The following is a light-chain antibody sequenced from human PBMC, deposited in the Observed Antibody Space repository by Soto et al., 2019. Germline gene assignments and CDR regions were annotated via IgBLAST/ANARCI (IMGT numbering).Light chain of an antibody. V-gene: IGKV3-11*01. CDR3: QQRSNRPPEAFT. CDR2: DAS. Sequence: EIVLTQSPATLSLSPGERATLSCRASQSVSSYLAWYQQKPGQAPRLLIYDASNRATGIPARFSGSGSGTDFTLTISSLEPEDFAVYYCQQRSNRPPEAFTFGPGTKVDIK. CDR1: QSVSSY. J-gene: IGKJ3*01.